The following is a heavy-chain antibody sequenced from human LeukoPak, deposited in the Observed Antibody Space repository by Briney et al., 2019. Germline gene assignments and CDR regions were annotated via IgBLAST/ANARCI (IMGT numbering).Heavy chain of an antibody. CDR3: ARRGGYCSSTSCYTYDY. V-gene: IGHV3-7*01. CDR2: IKQDGSEK. Sequence: GGSLRLSCAASGFTFSSYWMSWVRQAPGKGLEWVANIKQDGSEKYYVDSVKGRFTISRDNAKNSLYLLMNSLRAEDTAVYYCARRGGYCSSTSCYTYDYWGQGTLVTVSS. CDR1: GFTFSSYW. J-gene: IGHJ4*02. D-gene: IGHD2-2*02.